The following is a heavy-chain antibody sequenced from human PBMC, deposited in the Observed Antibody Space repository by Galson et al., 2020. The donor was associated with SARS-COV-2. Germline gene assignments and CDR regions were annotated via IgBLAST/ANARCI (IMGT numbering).Heavy chain of an antibody. CDR1: GGSISSSSYY. CDR3: AREGRAWNNYYYMDA. J-gene: IGHJ6*03. V-gene: IGHV4-39*07. Sequence: SETLSLTCTVSGGSISSSSYYWGWIRQPPGKGLEWIGSIYYSGSTYYNPSLKSRVTISVDTSKNQFSLKLSSVTAADTAVYYCAREGRAWNNYYYMDAWGKGTTVTVSS. CDR2: IYYSGST. D-gene: IGHD1-1*01.